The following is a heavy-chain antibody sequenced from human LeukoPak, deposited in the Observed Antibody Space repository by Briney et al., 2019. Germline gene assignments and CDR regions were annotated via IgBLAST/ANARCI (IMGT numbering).Heavy chain of an antibody. CDR2: IYHSGST. Sequence: SSETLSLTCTVSGYSISSGYYWGWIRQPPGKGLEWIGSIYHSGSTYYNPSLKSRVTISVDTSKNQFSLKLSSVTAADTVVYYCARDQLGAGTGFDYWGQGTLVTVSS. CDR3: ARDQLGAGTGFDY. J-gene: IGHJ4*02. D-gene: IGHD6-19*01. V-gene: IGHV4-38-2*02. CDR1: GYSISSGYY.